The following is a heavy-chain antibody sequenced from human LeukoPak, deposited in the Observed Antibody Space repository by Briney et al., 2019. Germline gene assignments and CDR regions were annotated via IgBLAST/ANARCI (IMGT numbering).Heavy chain of an antibody. J-gene: IGHJ5*02. D-gene: IGHD2-15*01. CDR3: ARGGGYCSGGSCYRWFDP. V-gene: IGHV4-59*01. CDR2: IYYSGST. CDR1: GGSISSYY. Sequence: SETLSLTCTVSGGSISSYYWSWIRQPPGKGLEWIGYIYYSGSTNYNPSLKSRVTIAVDTSKNQFSLKLSSVAAADTAVYYCARGGGYCSGGSCYRWFDPWGQGTVVTVSS.